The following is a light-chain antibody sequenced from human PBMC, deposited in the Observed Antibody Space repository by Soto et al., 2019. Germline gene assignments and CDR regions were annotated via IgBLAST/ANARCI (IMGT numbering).Light chain of an antibody. CDR2: DVS. CDR3: FSHTSSRGRSPLYV. Sequence: QSALTQPASMSGSPGQSITISCTGSSSDIGGYNYVSWYQQLPGKAPKLMIYDVSDRPSGVSNRFSGSKSGNTASLTISEPQAEDEAYYYCFSHTSSRGRSPLYVFGTGTKLPVL. J-gene: IGLJ1*01. CDR1: SSDIGGYNY. V-gene: IGLV2-14*01.